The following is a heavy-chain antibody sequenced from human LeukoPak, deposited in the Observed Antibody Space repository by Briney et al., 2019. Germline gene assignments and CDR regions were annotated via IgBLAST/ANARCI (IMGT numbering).Heavy chain of an antibody. CDR3: ARGETSSYDY. D-gene: IGHD2-2*01. Sequence: GRSVRLSRAACGFTDSINYMSWVRQARGKGRAWVSVIYSGGNTYYADSVKGRFTISRDNSKNTVYLQMNSLRAEDTAVYYCARGETSSYDYWGQGTLVTVSS. CDR2: IYSGGNT. V-gene: IGHV3-53*01. J-gene: IGHJ4*02. CDR1: GFTDSINY.